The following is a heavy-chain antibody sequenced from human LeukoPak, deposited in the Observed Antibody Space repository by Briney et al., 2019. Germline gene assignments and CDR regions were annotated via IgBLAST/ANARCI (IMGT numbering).Heavy chain of an antibody. CDR3: ARGTDGYNH. CDR1: GGSISSSSYY. D-gene: IGHD5-24*01. J-gene: IGHJ5*02. CDR2: IYYSGST. V-gene: IGHV4-39*01. Sequence: SEILSLTCTVSGGSISSSSYYWGWIRQPPGKGLEWIGSIYYSGSTYYNPSLKSRVTISVDTSKNQFSLKLSSVTAADTAVYYCARGTDGYNHWGQGTLVTVSS.